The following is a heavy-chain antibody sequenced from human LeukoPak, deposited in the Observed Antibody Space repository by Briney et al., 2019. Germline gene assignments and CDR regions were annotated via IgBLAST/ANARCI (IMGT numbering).Heavy chain of an antibody. CDR3: ARDLAPHHPAYYYGMDV. J-gene: IGHJ6*02. CDR1: GFTFSSYA. Sequence: PGGSLRLSCAASGFTFSSYAMHWVRQAPGKGLEWVAVISYDGSNKYYADSVKGRFTISRDNSKNTLYLQMNSLRAEDTAVYYCARDLAPHHPAYYYGMDVWGQGTTVTVS. CDR2: ISYDGSNK. V-gene: IGHV3-30-3*01.